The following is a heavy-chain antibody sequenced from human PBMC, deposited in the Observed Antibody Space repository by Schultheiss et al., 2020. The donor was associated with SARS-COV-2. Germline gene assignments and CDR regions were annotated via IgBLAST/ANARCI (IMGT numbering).Heavy chain of an antibody. J-gene: IGHJ5*02. CDR3: ARGRSFNSGGFGVWWFDP. CDR2: IYYSGST. D-gene: IGHD3-3*01. V-gene: IGHV4-31*03. Sequence: SQTLSLTCTVSGGSISSGGYYWSWIRQHPGKGLEWIGYIYYSGSTYYNPSLKSRVTISADTTKNQLYLKLSSVTATDTAVYYCARGRSFNSGGFGVWWFDPWGQGTLVTVSS. CDR1: GGSISSGGYY.